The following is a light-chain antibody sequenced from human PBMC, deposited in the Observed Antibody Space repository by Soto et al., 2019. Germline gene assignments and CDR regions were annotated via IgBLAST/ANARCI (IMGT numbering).Light chain of an antibody. CDR2: EAT. CDR1: QNINNW. V-gene: IGKV1-5*01. Sequence: DFQMTQSPSTLSASVGDRVTITCRASQNINNWVAWYQQKPGKAPKFLTYEATTLQRGVSSRFSGSGFGTEFSLTINSLQPDDSGSYYCQHTRTFGQGTKVEVK. J-gene: IGKJ1*01. CDR3: QHTRT.